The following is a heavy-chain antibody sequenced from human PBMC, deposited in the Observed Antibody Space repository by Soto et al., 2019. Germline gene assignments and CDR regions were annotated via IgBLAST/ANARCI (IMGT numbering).Heavy chain of an antibody. J-gene: IGHJ5*02. CDR3: ARGRSLFDIVVVQAAIIENWFDP. CDR1: GGSFSGYY. Sequence: PSQTLSLTCAVDGGSFSGYYWSWIRQPPGKGLEWIGEINHSGSSNYNPSLKSRDTISVDTSKNQFSLKLSSVTAADTAVYYCARGRSLFDIVVVQAAIIENWFDPWGQGTLVTGSS. V-gene: IGHV4-34*01. D-gene: IGHD2-2*02. CDR2: INHSGSS.